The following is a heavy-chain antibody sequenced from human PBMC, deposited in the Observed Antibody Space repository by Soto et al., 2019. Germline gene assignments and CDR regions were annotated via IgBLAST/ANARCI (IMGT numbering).Heavy chain of an antibody. CDR2: FYYSGST. D-gene: IGHD1-26*01. J-gene: IGHJ3*02. CDR3: ARQWGYDAFDI. Sequence: QLQLQESGPGLVKPSETLSLTCTVSGGSIFSSSYNWGWIRQPPGKGLEWIGTFYYSGSTYYNPSLKSRVTISVDTSKNQFSLKLTSVTAADTAVYYCARQWGYDAFDIWGQGTQVTVSS. V-gene: IGHV4-39*01. CDR1: GGSIFSSSYN.